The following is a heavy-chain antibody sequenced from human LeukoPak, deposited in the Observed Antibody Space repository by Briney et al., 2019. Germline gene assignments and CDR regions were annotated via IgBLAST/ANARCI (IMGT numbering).Heavy chain of an antibody. Sequence: SETLSLTCTVSGGSISSYYWSWIRQPAGKGLEWIGRNYTSGSTNYNPSLKSRVTMSVDTSKNQFSLKLSSVTAADTAVYYCARDLLDYYYYYYMDVWGKGTTVTVFS. CDR2: NYTSGST. V-gene: IGHV4-4*07. CDR1: GGSISSYY. D-gene: IGHD2/OR15-2a*01. CDR3: ARDLLDYYYYYYMDV. J-gene: IGHJ6*03.